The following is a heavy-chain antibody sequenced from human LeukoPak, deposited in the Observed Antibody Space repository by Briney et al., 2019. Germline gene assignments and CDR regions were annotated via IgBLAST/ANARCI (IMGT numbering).Heavy chain of an antibody. CDR3: ARHSSPHAGSSSWYDF. V-gene: IGHV4-39*01. D-gene: IGHD2-15*01. J-gene: IGHJ5*01. CDR1: GGSISSSTYH. Sequence: SETLSLTCTVSGGSISSSTYHWGWIRQPPGKGLEWIGSIYYSRNTYYNPSLKSRVTISVDTSKNQFSVKQSAVTAADTAVYYCARHSSPHAGSSSWYDFWGQGTLVTVSS. CDR2: IYYSRNT.